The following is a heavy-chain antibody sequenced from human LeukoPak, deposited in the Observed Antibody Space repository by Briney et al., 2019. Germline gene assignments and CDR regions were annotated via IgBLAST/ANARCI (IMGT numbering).Heavy chain of an antibody. CDR1: GFTFSSYA. D-gene: IGHD4-17*01. J-gene: IGHJ4*02. Sequence: GGSLRLSCAASGFTFSSYAMHWVRQAPGKGLEWVAVISYDGSNKYYADSVKGRFTISRDNSKNTLYMQMNSLRAEDTAVYYCARSPTVTTPPGYWGQGTLVAVSS. V-gene: IGHV3-30-3*01. CDR2: ISYDGSNK. CDR3: ARSPTVTTPPGY.